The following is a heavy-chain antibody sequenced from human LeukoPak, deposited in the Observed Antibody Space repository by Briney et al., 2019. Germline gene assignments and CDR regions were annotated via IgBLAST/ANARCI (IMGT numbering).Heavy chain of an antibody. D-gene: IGHD3-10*01. CDR2: IYPGDSDT. J-gene: IGHJ4*02. CDR3: ARTPEGFGELYDYYFDY. V-gene: IGHV5-51*01. Sequence: GESLKISCQGSGYTFTTYWIGWVRQMPGKGLEWMGIIYPGDSDTRYSPSFQGQVTISADKSISTAYLQWSSLKASDTAMYYCARTPEGFGELYDYYFDYWGQGTLVTVSS. CDR1: GYTFTTYW.